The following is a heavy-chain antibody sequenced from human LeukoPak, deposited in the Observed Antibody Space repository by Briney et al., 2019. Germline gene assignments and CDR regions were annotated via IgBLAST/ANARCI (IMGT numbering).Heavy chain of an antibody. CDR2: INHSGST. V-gene: IGHV4-34*01. CDR3: ARDTYYYDSSGYYTYYYYYYMDV. J-gene: IGHJ6*03. D-gene: IGHD3-22*01. CDR1: GGSFSGYY. Sequence: SETLSLTCAVYGGSFSGYYWSWIRQPPGKGLEWIGEINHSGSTNYNPPLKSRVTISVDTSKNQFSLKLSSVTAADTAVYYCARDTYYYDSSGYYTYYYYYYMDVWGKGTTVTVSS.